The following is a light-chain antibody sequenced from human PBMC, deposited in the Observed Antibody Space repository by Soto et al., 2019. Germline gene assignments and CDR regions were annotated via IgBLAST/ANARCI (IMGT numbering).Light chain of an antibody. J-gene: IGKJ5*01. V-gene: IGKV3-20*01. Sequence: EIVLTQSPAILSVSPGERAPLSCRARQSISRSLAWYQQNPGQAPRLLISDASTRATGVPARFSGSGSGTDFTLTISILEPEDFAVYYCQQHGTSPPNTFGQGTRLEIK. CDR2: DAS. CDR3: QQHGTSPPNT. CDR1: QSISRS.